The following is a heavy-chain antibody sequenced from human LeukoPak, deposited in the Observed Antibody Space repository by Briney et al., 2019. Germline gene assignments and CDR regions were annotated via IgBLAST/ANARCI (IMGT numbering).Heavy chain of an antibody. CDR3: AKDPDYYDSSEGDAFDI. D-gene: IGHD3-22*01. J-gene: IGHJ3*02. CDR2: ISGSGGST. CDR1: GFTFSSYA. Sequence: PGGSLRLSCAASGFTFSSYAMGWVRQAPGKGLEWVSAISGSGGSTYYADSVKGRFTISRDNSKNTLYLQMNSLRAEATAVYYCAKDPDYYDSSEGDAFDIWGQGTMVTVSS. V-gene: IGHV3-23*01.